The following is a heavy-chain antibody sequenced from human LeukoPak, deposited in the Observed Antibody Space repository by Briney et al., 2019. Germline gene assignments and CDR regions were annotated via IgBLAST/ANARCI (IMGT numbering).Heavy chain of an antibody. CDR1: GFIFSSCG. V-gene: IGHV3-21*01. CDR3: ARDKDYYYGPGSSQLDY. Sequence: PGGSLRLSCAASGFIFSSCGMSWVRQAPGKGLEWVSSISSSSSYIYYADSVKGRFTISRDNAKNSLYLQMNSLRAEDTAVYYCARDKDYYYGPGSSQLDYWGQGTLVPVPP. J-gene: IGHJ4*02. D-gene: IGHD3-10*01. CDR2: ISSSSSYI.